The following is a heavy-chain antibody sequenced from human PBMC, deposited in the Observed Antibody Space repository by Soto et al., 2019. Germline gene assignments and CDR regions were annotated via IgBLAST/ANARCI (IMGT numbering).Heavy chain of an antibody. CDR3: ARRYGWAFDI. Sequence: PSETLSLTCTVSGGSISGYYWSWIRQPPGKGLEWIGYMYNTGSTVYNPSLKSRVTISVDTSKNQFSLKLSSVTAADTAVYYCARRYGWAFDIWGQGTMVTVSS. V-gene: IGHV4-59*08. J-gene: IGHJ3*02. CDR2: MYNTGST. CDR1: GGSISGYY. D-gene: IGHD3-16*01.